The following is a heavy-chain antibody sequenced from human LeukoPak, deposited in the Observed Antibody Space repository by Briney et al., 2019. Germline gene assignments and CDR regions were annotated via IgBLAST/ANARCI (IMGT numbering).Heavy chain of an antibody. J-gene: IGHJ5*02. V-gene: IGHV1-2*02. CDR2: INPNSGGT. CDR3: ARGFREGTRGCFDP. Sequence: AASVKVSCKASGYTFTGYYMHWVRQAPGQGLEWMGWINPNSGGTNYAQKFQGRVTMTRDTSISTAYMELSRLRSDDTAVYYCARGFREGTRGCFDPWAREPWSPSPQ. D-gene: IGHD3-10*01. CDR1: GYTFTGYY.